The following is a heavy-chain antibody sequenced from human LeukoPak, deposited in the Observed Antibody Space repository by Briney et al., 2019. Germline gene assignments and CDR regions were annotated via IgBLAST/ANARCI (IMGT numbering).Heavy chain of an antibody. J-gene: IGHJ4*02. CDR1: GGSLSSYY. V-gene: IGHV4-59*01. CDR3: ASRSSIWSGYQDTLYYFDS. D-gene: IGHD3-3*01. CDR2: IYYSGST. Sequence: SETLSLTCTVSGGSLSSYYWSWIRPPPGRRLEWIGHIYYSGSTNYNPSLKSRVTISVDTSKNHSSLKLSSVTAADTAVYYCASRSSIWSGYQDTLYYFDSWGQGTLVTVSS.